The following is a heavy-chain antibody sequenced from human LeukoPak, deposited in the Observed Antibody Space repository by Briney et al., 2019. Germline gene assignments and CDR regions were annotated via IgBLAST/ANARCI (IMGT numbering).Heavy chain of an antibody. D-gene: IGHD5-18*01. J-gene: IGHJ4*02. Sequence: GGSLRLSCTASGLTLGGHDMHWVRQTTGDGLEWVAAVSAGHRAFYAGSVKGRFTVSREDAKNSLYLQMNSLRAGDTAVYYCVREARGYHYTYFDYWSQGTLVTVSS. CDR1: GLTLGGHD. CDR3: VREARGYHYTYFDY. V-gene: IGHV3-13*01. CDR2: VSAGHRA.